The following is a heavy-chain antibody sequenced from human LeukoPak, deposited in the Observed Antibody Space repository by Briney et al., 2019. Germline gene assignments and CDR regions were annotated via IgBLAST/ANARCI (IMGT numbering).Heavy chain of an antibody. Sequence: TSHTLSLTCTLSGGSISRGDYYGRWIRQPPGKRLEWIGYIYYSGSTYYTPSLKSRVTISVDTSKNQFSLKLSSVTAADTAVYYCARRTGPTWYFDYWGQGTLVTVSS. J-gene: IGHJ4*02. CDR1: GGSISRGDYY. D-gene: IGHD1-1*01. CDR2: IYYSGST. V-gene: IGHV4-30-4*01. CDR3: ARRTGPTWYFDY.